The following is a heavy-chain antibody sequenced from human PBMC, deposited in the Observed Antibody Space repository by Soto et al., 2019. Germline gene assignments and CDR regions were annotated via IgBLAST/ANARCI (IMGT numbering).Heavy chain of an antibody. J-gene: IGHJ3*02. CDR1: GFAFSSYS. CDR3: ARGYYDFWRGAFDI. Sequence: GGSLRLSCAASGFAFSSYSMNWVRQAPGKGLEWVSSISSSSSYMYYADSVKGRFTISRDNAKNSLYLQMNSLRAEDTAVYYCARGYYDFWRGAFDIWGQGTMVTVSS. V-gene: IGHV3-21*01. CDR2: ISSSSSYM. D-gene: IGHD3-3*01.